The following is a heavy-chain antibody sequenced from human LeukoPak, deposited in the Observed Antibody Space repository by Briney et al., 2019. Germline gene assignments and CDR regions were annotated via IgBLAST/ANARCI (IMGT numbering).Heavy chain of an antibody. V-gene: IGHV4-38-2*01. CDR1: NSSISSGYF. CDR3: ARGAGAFGSSSYHFDY. CDR2: IYHIGKT. J-gene: IGHJ4*02. D-gene: IGHD6-6*01. Sequence: SETLSLTCAVSNSSISSGYFWGWIRQSPGKGLEWVGSIYHIGKTYYNPSLRRRLIISVDTAKNQVSLSLNSVTAADSALYYCARGAGAFGSSSYHFDYWGQGILVTVSS.